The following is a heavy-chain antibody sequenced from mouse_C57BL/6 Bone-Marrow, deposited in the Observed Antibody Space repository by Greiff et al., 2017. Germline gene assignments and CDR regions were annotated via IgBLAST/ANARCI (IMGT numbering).Heavy chain of an antibody. CDR2: IYPGSGST. CDR1: GYTFTSYW. CDR3: ARSGPYDGSSLVAY. Sequence: VQLQQPGAELVKPGASVKMSCKASGYTFTSYWITWVKQRPGQGLEWIGDIYPGSGSTNYNEKFKSKATLTVDTSSSTAYMQLSSLTSEDSAVYYCARSGPYDGSSLVAYWGQGTLVTVSA. V-gene: IGHV1-55*01. D-gene: IGHD1-1*01. J-gene: IGHJ3*01.